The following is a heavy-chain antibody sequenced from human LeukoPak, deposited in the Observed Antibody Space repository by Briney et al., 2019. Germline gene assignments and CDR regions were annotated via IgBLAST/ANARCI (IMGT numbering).Heavy chain of an antibody. CDR3: AKDLYTSGGILDY. CDR2: ISYVESET. Sequence: GGSLRLSCEASGFTFTDYGMHWVRQAPGKGLGWLAVISYVESETYYADSVKGRFTISRDNSKNMVYLRMNSLRVEDTAFYYCAKDLYTSGGILDYWGQGTLVTVSS. V-gene: IGHV3-30*18. J-gene: IGHJ4*02. CDR1: GFTFTDYG. D-gene: IGHD2-2*02.